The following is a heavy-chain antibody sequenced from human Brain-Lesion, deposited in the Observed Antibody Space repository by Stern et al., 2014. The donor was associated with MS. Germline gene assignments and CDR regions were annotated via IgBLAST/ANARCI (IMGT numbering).Heavy chain of an antibody. CDR1: GGSISSSTYY. V-gene: IGHV4-39*01. D-gene: IGHD1-26*01. CDR2: IYYSGFT. J-gene: IGHJ4*02. CDR3: ARHDSVPRPSQLYSARDRGPGYLDY. Sequence: VQLEESGPGLVKPSETLSLTCTVSGGSISSSTYYWAWIRQPPGKGLEWIGNIYYSGFTYYNPSLKSRVTISVDMSKTQFSLKLSSVTAADTAIYYCARHDSVPRPSQLYSARDRGPGYLDYWGQGTLVTVS.